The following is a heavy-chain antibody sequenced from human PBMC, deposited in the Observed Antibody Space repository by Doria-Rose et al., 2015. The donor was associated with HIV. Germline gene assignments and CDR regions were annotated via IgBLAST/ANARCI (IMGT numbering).Heavy chain of an antibody. Sequence: QITLKESGPVLVKPTETLTLTCTVSGVSLSSPGMGVSWIRQPPGKALEWLAHNFSDDARSYKTSLKSRLTISRGTSKSQVVLTMTDTDPVDTATYYCARIKSSRWYHKYYFDFWGQGTLVIVSA. V-gene: IGHV2-26*01. CDR1: GVSLSSPGMG. J-gene: IGHJ4*02. CDR3: ARIKSSRWYHKYYFDF. CDR2: NFSDDAR. D-gene: IGHD6-13*01.